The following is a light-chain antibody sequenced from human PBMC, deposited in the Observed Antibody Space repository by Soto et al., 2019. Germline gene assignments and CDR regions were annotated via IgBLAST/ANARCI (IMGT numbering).Light chain of an antibody. CDR1: QSVGSL. J-gene: IGKJ2*01. CDR2: AAY. V-gene: IGKV1-39*01. Sequence: DIQMTQSPSSLSASVGDRVTITCRASQSVGSLLNWFQQRPGIAPKLLIYAAYTLQSGAPSRFSGSGAGTDFTLIISSLQPADFATYYCQQRYSRPYTFGQGTKLEI. CDR3: QQRYSRPYT.